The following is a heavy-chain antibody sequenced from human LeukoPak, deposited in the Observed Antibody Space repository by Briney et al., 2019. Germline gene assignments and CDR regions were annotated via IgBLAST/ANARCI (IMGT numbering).Heavy chain of an antibody. CDR2: IRSKANSYAT. CDR3: ANDLGWIQLNLG. CDR1: GFTFSGSA. Sequence: GGSLRLSCAASGFTFSGSAMHWARQASGKGLEWVGRIRSKANSYATAYGASVKGRFIISRDDSQNTTYLQMNSLKTEDTAVYYCANDLGWIQLNLGRGQGTLVTVSS. J-gene: IGHJ4*02. D-gene: IGHD5-18*01. V-gene: IGHV3-73*01.